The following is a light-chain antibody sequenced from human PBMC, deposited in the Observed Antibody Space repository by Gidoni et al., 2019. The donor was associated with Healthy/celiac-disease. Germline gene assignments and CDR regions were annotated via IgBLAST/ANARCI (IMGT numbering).Light chain of an antibody. CDR3: QQYNNLPRT. Sequence: EIVMPQSPATLSVPPGERATRSCRASQSVSSNLAWYQQKPGQAPRRLIYGAATRATGIPARFSGSGSGTEFTLTISSLQSEDFAFYYCQQYNNLPRTFGRGTKVEIK. CDR2: GAA. J-gene: IGKJ1*01. V-gene: IGKV3-15*01. CDR1: QSVSSN.